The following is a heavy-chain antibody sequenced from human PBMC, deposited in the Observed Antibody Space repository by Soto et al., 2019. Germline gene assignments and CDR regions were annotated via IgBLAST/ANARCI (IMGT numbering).Heavy chain of an antibody. D-gene: IGHD2-15*01. Sequence: GASVKVSCKASGYTFTSYYMHWVRQAPGQGLEWMGIINPSGGSTSYAQKFQGRVTMTRDTSTSTVYMELSSLRSEDTAVYYCARAQDIVVVVAATFDYWGQGTLVTVSS. CDR2: INPSGGST. CDR1: GYTFTSYY. J-gene: IGHJ4*02. CDR3: ARAQDIVVVVAATFDY. V-gene: IGHV1-46*03.